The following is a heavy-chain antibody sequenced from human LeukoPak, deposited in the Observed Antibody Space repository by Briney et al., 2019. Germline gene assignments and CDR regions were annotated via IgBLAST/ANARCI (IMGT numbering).Heavy chain of an antibody. J-gene: IGHJ4*02. CDR1: GGSISSSSYY. D-gene: IGHD2-2*01. CDR2: IYYSGST. CDR3: ARVGIVVVPAAMRGHGGDFDY. V-gene: IGHV4-39*07. Sequence: PSETLSLTCTVSGGSISSSSYYWGWIRQPPGKGLELIGSIYYSGSTYYNPSLKSRVTISVDTSKNQFSLKLSSVTAADTAVYYCARVGIVVVPAAMRGHGGDFDYWGQGTLVTVSS.